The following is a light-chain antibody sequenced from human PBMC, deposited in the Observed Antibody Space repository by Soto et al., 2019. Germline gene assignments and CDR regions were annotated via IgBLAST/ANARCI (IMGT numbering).Light chain of an antibody. Sequence: ERVMTQSPATLSVSPGETVTLSCMASQSVRTNLAWYQHKPGQSPRLLIYGASKRATGFPARFSGSGSGTEFTLTISSLQSEDFAIYYCQQYNDNWPTFGQGTKVDIK. CDR3: QQYNDNWPT. CDR2: GAS. CDR1: QSVRTN. V-gene: IGKV3-15*01. J-gene: IGKJ1*01.